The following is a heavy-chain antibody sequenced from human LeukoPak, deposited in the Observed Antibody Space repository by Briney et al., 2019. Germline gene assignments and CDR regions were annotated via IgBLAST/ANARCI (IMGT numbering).Heavy chain of an antibody. D-gene: IGHD5-18*01. CDR2: ISWNSGSI. V-gene: IGHV3-9*01. CDR3: AKDRKQRRFYYGMDV. J-gene: IGHJ6*02. Sequence: GGSLRLSCAASGCTFDDYAMHWVRQAPGKGLEWVSGISWNSGSIGYADSVKGRFTISRDNAKNSLYLQMNSLRAEDTALYYCAKDRKQRRFYYGMDVWGQGTTVTVS. CDR1: GCTFDDYA.